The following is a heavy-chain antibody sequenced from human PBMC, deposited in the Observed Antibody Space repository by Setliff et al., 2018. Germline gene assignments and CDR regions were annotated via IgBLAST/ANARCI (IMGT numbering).Heavy chain of an antibody. J-gene: IGHJ4*02. V-gene: IGHV3-33*08. Sequence: EGSLRLSCAASGFSFSDYSMNWVRQAPGKGLEWVAVIWDDGGNKYHADSVKGRFTISRDNSKNTLYLQMNSLRPEDTAVYYCARTCSGSGCYAGLESWGQGTPVTV. D-gene: IGHD2-15*01. CDR1: GFSFSDYS. CDR2: IWDDGGNK. CDR3: ARTCSGSGCYAGLES.